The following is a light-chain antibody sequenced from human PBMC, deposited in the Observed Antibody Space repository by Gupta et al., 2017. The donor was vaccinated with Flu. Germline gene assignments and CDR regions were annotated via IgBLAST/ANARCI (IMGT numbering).Light chain of an antibody. J-gene: IGKJ1*01. V-gene: IGKV1-39*01. CDR2: AAS. Sequence: DIQMTQSPSSLSASVGDRVTITCRASQYINNFLNWYQQKPGKAPKLLIYAASILQRGVPSRFSGSGSGADFTLTITSLQPEDVATYYCQQSYDITWTFGQGTKVGIK. CDR1: QYINNF. CDR3: QQSYDITWT.